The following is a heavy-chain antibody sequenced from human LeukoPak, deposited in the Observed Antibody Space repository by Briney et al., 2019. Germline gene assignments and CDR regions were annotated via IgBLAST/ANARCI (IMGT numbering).Heavy chain of an antibody. Sequence: SETLSLTCTVSVGSISRSSHYCVWIRLPPGKGLEWIGDIYYSGSTYYNPSLKSRVTISIDTSQNQFSLKLTSVTAADTAVYYCERRGGYDFGYDFWGQGTLVTVSS. CDR3: ERRGGYDFGYDF. V-gene: IGHV4-39*01. J-gene: IGHJ4*02. CDR2: IYYSGST. D-gene: IGHD3-10*01. CDR1: VGSISRSSHY.